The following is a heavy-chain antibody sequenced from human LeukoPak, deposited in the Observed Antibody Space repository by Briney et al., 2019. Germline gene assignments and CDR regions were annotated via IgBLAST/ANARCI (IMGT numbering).Heavy chain of an antibody. CDR2: ISGSGGKT. J-gene: IGHJ4*02. CDR3: ARAPLYSGDY. CDR1: GFTFRSYA. D-gene: IGHD6-13*01. Sequence: GGSLRLSCEASGFTFRSYAMTWVRQAPGKGLEWVSAISGSGGKTYYADSVKGRFTISRDNSRNTLYLQMNSLRAEDTAVYYCARAPLYSGDYWGQGTLVTVSS. V-gene: IGHV3-23*01.